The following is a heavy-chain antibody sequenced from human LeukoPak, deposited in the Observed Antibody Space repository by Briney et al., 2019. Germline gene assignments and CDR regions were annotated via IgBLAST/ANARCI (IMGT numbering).Heavy chain of an antibody. CDR2: IYYSGST. J-gene: IGHJ5*02. V-gene: IGHV4-59*01. Sequence: SETLSLTCTVSGGSISSYYWSWIRQPPGKGLEWIGYIYYSGSTNYNPSLKSRVTISVDTSKNQFSLKLSSVTAADTAVYYCAREVEYSSSPGWFDPWGQGTLVTVSS. CDR1: GGSISSYY. CDR3: AREVEYSSSPGWFDP. D-gene: IGHD6-6*01.